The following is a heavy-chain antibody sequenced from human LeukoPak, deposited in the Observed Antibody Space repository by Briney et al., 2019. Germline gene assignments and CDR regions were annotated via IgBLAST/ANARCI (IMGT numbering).Heavy chain of an antibody. D-gene: IGHD6-19*01. CDR1: GYTLTELS. CDR2: INPNSGGT. Sequence: ASVKVSCKVSGYTLTELSMHWVRQAPGKGLEWMGWINPNSGGTYYAQKFQGRVTMTRDTSITTAYMDLSRLSSDDTAVYYCTKEGAGNFDFWGQGTLVTVSS. V-gene: IGHV1-2*02. CDR3: TKEGAGNFDF. J-gene: IGHJ4*02.